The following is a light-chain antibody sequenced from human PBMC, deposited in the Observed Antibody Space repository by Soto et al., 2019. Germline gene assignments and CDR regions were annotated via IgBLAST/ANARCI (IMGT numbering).Light chain of an antibody. CDR3: SSYTTSSTYV. CDR1: SSDVGGYNY. CDR2: DVS. Sequence: QSVLTQPASVSGSPGQSITISCTGTSSDVGGYNYVSWYQQHPGKAPKLMICDVSDRTSGISNRFSGSKSGNTASLTISGLQAEDEADYYCSSYTTSSTYVFGTGTKLTVL. V-gene: IGLV2-14*01. J-gene: IGLJ1*01.